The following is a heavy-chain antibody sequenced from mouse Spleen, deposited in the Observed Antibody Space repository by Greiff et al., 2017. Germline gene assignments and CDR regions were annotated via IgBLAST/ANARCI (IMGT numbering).Heavy chain of an antibody. J-gene: IGHJ3*01. D-gene: IGHD2-3*01. Sequence: QVQLQQPGAELVKPGASVKLSCKASGYTFTSYWMHWVKQRPGQGLEWIGEINPSNGRTNYNEKFKSKATLTVDKSSSTAYMQLSSLTSEDSAVYYCARSLIYDGSYWFAYWGQGTLVTVSA. CDR1: GYTFTSYW. CDR2: INPSNGRT. V-gene: IGHV1S81*02. CDR3: ARSLIYDGSYWFAY.